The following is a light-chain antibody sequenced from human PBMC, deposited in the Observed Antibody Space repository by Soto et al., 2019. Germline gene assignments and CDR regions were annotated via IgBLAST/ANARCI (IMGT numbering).Light chain of an antibody. J-gene: IGKJ2*01. Sequence: EIVMTQSPATLPVSPGEKATLSCRASQSVSSNLAWYQQKPGQAPRLLIYGASTRATGIPARFSGSGSGTEFTRTISSLQSEDFEVYYCQQYNNWPLYTFGQGTKLEIK. CDR3: QQYNNWPLYT. CDR2: GAS. CDR1: QSVSSN. V-gene: IGKV3-15*01.